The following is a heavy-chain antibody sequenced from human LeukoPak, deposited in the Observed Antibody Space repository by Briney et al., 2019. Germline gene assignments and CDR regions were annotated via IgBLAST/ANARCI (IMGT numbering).Heavy chain of an antibody. Sequence: GGSLRLSCAASGFTFSDYYMSWIRQAPGKGLEWVSSISSGSGYIYYADSVKGRFTISRDNAKNSLYPQMNSLRAEDTAVYYCAIEDSGYDIGYFDYWGQGTLVTVSS. D-gene: IGHD5-12*01. V-gene: IGHV3-11*06. CDR2: ISSGSGYI. CDR1: GFTFSDYY. CDR3: AIEDSGYDIGYFDY. J-gene: IGHJ4*02.